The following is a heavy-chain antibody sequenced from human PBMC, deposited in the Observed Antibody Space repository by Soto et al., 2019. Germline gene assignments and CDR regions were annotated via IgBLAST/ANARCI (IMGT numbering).Heavy chain of an antibody. D-gene: IGHD3-22*01. CDR2: ISYDGSNK. CDR1: GFTFSNYA. Sequence: GGSLRLSCAASGFTFSNYAMYWVRQAPGKGLEWVALISYDGSNKYYADSVKGRFTISRDNSKNTLYLQMNSLRAEDTAVYYWARGWVFYESGVYYLWYWGREPLLPVSS. CDR3: ARGWVFYESGVYYLWY. J-gene: IGHJ4*02. V-gene: IGHV3-30-3*01.